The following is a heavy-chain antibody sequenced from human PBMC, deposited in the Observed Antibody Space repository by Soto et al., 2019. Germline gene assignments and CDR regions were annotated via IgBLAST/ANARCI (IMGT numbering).Heavy chain of an antibody. D-gene: IGHD6-13*01. CDR2: ISYSGST. CDR1: GGSISSGGYY. J-gene: IGHJ5*02. V-gene: IGHV4-31*03. CDR3: ARGAHYSSHFRWFDP. Sequence: QVQLQESGPGLVKPSQTLSLTCTVSGGSISSGGYYWSWIRQHPGKGLEWIGYISYSGSTYYNPSLKSRVTISVDTSKNQFSLKLSSVTAADTAVYYCARGAHYSSHFRWFDPWGQGTLVTVSS.